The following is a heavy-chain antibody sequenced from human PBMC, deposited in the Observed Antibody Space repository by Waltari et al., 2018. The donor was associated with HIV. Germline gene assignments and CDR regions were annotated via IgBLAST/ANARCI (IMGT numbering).Heavy chain of an antibody. CDR1: GFTFSSYA. V-gene: IGHV3-23*01. Sequence: EVQLLESGGGLVQSGGSLRLSCAASGFTFSSYAMSWVRQAPGRGLEWVSAISGSGGSTYYADSVKGRFTISRDNSKNTLYLQMNSLRAEDTAVYYCAKAGDYDSSGYYYGADYWGQGTLVTVSS. CDR2: ISGSGGST. CDR3: AKAGDYDSSGYYYGADY. D-gene: IGHD3-22*01. J-gene: IGHJ4*02.